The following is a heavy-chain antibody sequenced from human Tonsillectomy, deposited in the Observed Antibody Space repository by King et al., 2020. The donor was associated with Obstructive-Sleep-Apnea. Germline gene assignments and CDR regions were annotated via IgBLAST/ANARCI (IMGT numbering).Heavy chain of an antibody. CDR2: VYYSGST. Sequence: VQLQESGPGLVKPSETLSLTCTVSGGSISSYYWSWIRQPPRKGLEWIGYVYYSGSTNYNPSLKSRVTISVDTAKNQFSLKLTSVTAADTAVYYCARENDYSNYGFDYWGQGTLVTVSS. J-gene: IGHJ4*02. CDR1: GGSISSYY. CDR3: ARENDYSNYGFDY. D-gene: IGHD4-11*01. V-gene: IGHV4-59*01.